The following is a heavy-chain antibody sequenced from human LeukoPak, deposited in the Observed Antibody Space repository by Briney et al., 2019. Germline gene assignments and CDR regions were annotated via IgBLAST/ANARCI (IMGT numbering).Heavy chain of an antibody. V-gene: IGHV3-21*01. CDR2: ISSSSSYI. Sequence: PGGSLRLSCAAPGFTFSSYAMSWVRQAPGKGLEWVSFISSSSSYIYYADSVKGRFTISRDNAKSSLFLQMNSLRAEDTALYYCARDAGNGDYFYYYMDVWGKGTTVTVSS. D-gene: IGHD4-23*01. CDR1: GFTFSSYA. CDR3: ARDAGNGDYFYYYMDV. J-gene: IGHJ6*03.